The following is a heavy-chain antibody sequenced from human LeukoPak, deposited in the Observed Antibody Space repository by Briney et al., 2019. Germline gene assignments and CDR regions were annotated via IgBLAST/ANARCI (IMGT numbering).Heavy chain of an antibody. CDR3: ARGVGANLYFDY. D-gene: IGHD1-26*01. Sequence: PGGSLRLSCAASGFTFSNYWMSWVRQAPGKGLEWVSYISSSGSTIYYADSVKGRFTISRDNAKNSLYLQMTSLRAEDTAVYYCARGVGANLYFDYWGQGTLVTVSS. V-gene: IGHV3-48*03. CDR1: GFTFSNYW. J-gene: IGHJ4*02. CDR2: ISSSGSTI.